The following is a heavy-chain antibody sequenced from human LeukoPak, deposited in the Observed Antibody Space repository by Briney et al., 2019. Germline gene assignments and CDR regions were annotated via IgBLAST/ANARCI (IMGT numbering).Heavy chain of an antibody. Sequence: NPSETLSLTCAVYGGSFSGYYWSWMRQPPGKGLEWIGYIYYSGSTNYNTPLKSRVTISVDTSKNQFSLKLSSVTAADTAVYYCARMVGPRYFDLWGRGTLVTVSS. D-gene: IGHD1-26*01. CDR3: ARMVGPRYFDL. CDR2: IYYSGST. CDR1: GGSFSGYY. V-gene: IGHV4-59*08. J-gene: IGHJ2*01.